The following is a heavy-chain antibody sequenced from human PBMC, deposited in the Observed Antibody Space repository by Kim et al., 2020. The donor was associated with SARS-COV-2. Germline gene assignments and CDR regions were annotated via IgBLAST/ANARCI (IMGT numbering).Heavy chain of an antibody. D-gene: IGHD5-18*01. CDR1: GGTFSSYA. V-gene: IGHV1-69*04. J-gene: IGHJ4*02. CDR2: IIPILGIA. CDR3: ARDQSNGWSSLSFFDY. Sequence: SVKVSCKASGGTFSSYAISWVRQAPGQGLEWMGRIIPILGIANYAQKFQGRVTITADKSTSTAYMELSSLRSEDTAVYYCARDQSNGWSSLSFFDYWGQGTLVTVSS.